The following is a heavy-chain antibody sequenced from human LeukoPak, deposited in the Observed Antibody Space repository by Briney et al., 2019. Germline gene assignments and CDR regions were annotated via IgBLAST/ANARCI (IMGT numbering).Heavy chain of an antibody. Sequence: PSETLSLTCTVSGGSISSYSWSWNRQPPGKGLGWIGYIYYSGSTNYNPSLKSRVTISVDTSKNQFSLKLSSVTAADTAVYYCARQTDYDAFDIWGQGTMVTVSS. CDR3: ARQTDYDAFDI. V-gene: IGHV4-59*08. CDR1: GGSISSYS. J-gene: IGHJ3*02. D-gene: IGHD4-11*01. CDR2: IYYSGST.